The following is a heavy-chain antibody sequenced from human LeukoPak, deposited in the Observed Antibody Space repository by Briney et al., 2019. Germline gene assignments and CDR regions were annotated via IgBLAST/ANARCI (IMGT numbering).Heavy chain of an antibody. CDR3: AKDSSGLVVVTAQSMGGNYFDY. J-gene: IGHJ4*02. CDR1: GFTFDDYA. D-gene: IGHD2-21*02. Sequence: GRSLRLSCAASGFTFDDYAMHWVRQAPGKGLEWDSGISWNSGSIGYADSVKGRFTISRDNAKNSLYLQMNSLRAEDTALYYCAKDSSGLVVVTAQSMGGNYFDYWGQGTLVTVSS. V-gene: IGHV3-9*01. CDR2: ISWNSGSI.